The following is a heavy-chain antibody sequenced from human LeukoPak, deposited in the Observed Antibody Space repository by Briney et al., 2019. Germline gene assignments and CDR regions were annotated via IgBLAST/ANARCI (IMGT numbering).Heavy chain of an antibody. CDR2: MNPNSGNT. J-gene: IGHJ4*02. CDR1: GGTFSSYA. Sequence: ASVKVSCKASGGTFSSYAISWVRQATGQGLEWMGWMNPNSGNTGYAQKFQGRVTMTRNTSISTAYMELSSLRSEDTAVYYCATSHHDYGDDWGQGTLVTVSS. CDR3: ATSHHDYGDD. V-gene: IGHV1-8*02.